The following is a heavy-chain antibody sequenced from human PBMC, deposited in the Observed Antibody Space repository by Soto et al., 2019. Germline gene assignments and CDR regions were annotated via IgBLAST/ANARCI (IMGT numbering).Heavy chain of an antibody. CDR2: ISGSGGST. J-gene: IGHJ4*02. CDR3: ASTVFWSGYRSGDYFDY. CDR1: GFTFSSYA. D-gene: IGHD3-3*01. Sequence: GGSLRLSCAASGFTFSSYAMSWVRQAPGKGLEWVSAISGSGGSTYYADSVKGRFTISRDNSKNTLYLQMNSLRAEDTAVYYCASTVFWSGYRSGDYFDYWGQGTLVTVSS. V-gene: IGHV3-23*01.